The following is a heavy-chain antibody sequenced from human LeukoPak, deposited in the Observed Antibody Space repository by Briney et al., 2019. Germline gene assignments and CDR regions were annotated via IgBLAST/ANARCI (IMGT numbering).Heavy chain of an antibody. CDR2: IYNSGTT. CDR1: GGSISSSSYY. V-gene: IGHV4-39*07. D-gene: IGHD2-21*02. J-gene: IGHJ4*02. CDR3: AREGTVTAIDY. Sequence: PSETLSLTCTVSGGSISSSSYYWGWIRQPPGKGLEWIGSIYNSGTTYYNPSLKSRVTISVDTSRNHFSLNLTSVTAADTAVYYCAREGTVTAIDYWGQGTLVIVSP.